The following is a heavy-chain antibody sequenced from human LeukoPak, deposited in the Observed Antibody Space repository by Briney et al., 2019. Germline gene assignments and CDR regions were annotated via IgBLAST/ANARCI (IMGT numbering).Heavy chain of an antibody. D-gene: IGHD2-2*01. J-gene: IGHJ4*02. Sequence: ASVKVSCKASGYTFTGYYMHWVRQAPGQGLEWMGWINPDTGDTSYAQRFQGRVTMTRDTSISTAYMELSRLTSDDTAVYYCARGGEVCSSTSCYRGHEYWGQGTLVTVSS. CDR3: ARGGEVCSSTSCYRGHEY. V-gene: IGHV1-2*02. CDR2: INPDTGDT. CDR1: GYTFTGYY.